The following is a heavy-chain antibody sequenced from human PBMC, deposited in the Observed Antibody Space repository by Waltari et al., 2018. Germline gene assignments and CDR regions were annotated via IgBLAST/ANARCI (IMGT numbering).Heavy chain of an antibody. V-gene: IGHV3-48*01. CDR2: ISSSSSTT. D-gene: IGHD3-22*01. J-gene: IGHJ4*01. CDR3: ARGLSGYYGVGYYFDY. CDR1: GFTFYSYS. Sequence: EVQLVESGGFLVQPGGSLRLSCAASGFTFYSYSMNWVRQAPGKGLEWVSYISSSSSTTYYADSVKGRFTISRDNAQNSLYLQMKSLRAEDTAVYYCARGLSGYYGVGYYFDYWGHGTLVTVSS.